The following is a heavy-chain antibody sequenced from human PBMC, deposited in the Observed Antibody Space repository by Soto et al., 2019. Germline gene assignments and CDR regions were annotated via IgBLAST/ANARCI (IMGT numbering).Heavy chain of an antibody. J-gene: IGHJ4*02. CDR3: ARDYVSVDYDSSGRADLPDY. D-gene: IGHD3-22*01. Sequence: GGSLRLSRAASGFTFSSYAMHWVRQAPGKGLEWVAVISYDGSNKYYADSVKGRFTISRDNSKNTLYLQMNSLRAEDTAVYYCARDYVSVDYDSSGRADLPDYWGQGSLVTVSS. V-gene: IGHV3-30*04. CDR1: GFTFSSYA. CDR2: ISYDGSNK.